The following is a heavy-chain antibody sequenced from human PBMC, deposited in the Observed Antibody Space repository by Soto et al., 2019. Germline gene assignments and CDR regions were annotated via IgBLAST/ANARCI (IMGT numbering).Heavy chain of an antibody. CDR1: GFTFSSYA. CDR3: AKSLNALRVRYYCGMDV. CDR2: ISGSGGST. J-gene: IGHJ6*02. Sequence: GGSLRLSCAASGFTFSSYAMSWVRQAPGKGLEWVSAISGSGGSTYYADSVKGRFTISRDNSKNTLYLQMNSLRAEDTAVYYCAKSLNALRVRYYCGMDVWGQGTTVTVSS. D-gene: IGHD3-22*01. V-gene: IGHV3-23*01.